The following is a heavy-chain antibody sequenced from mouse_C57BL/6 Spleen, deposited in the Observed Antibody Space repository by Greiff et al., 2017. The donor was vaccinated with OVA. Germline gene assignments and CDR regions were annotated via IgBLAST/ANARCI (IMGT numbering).Heavy chain of an antibody. D-gene: IGHD1-1*01. Sequence: VKLVESGPGLVAPSQSLSITCTVSGFSLTSYGVDWVRQSPGKGLEWLGVIWGVGSTNYNSALKSRLSISKDNSKSQVFLKMNSLQTDDTAMYYCASRVYYGSSLYFDYWGQGTTLTVSS. J-gene: IGHJ2*01. CDR2: IWGVGST. CDR3: ASRVYYGSSLYFDY. V-gene: IGHV2-6*01. CDR1: GFSLTSYG.